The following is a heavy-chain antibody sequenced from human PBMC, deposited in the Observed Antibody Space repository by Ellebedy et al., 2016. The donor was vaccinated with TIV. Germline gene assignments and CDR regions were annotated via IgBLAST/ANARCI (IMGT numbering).Heavy chain of an antibody. V-gene: IGHV3-66*01. Sequence: GESLKISXAASGFTVSSNYMSWVRQAPGKGLEWVSVIYSGGSTYYADSVKGRFTISRDNSKNTLYLQMNSLRAEDTAVYYCARDGGVATIGDYYYGMDVWGQGTTVTVSS. J-gene: IGHJ6*02. CDR2: IYSGGST. CDR1: GFTVSSNY. CDR3: ARDGGVATIGDYYYGMDV. D-gene: IGHD5-12*01.